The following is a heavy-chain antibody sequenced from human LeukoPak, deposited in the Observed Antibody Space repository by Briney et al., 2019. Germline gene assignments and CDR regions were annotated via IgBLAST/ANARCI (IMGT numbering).Heavy chain of an antibody. D-gene: IGHD6-13*01. CDR2: IHHSGTT. J-gene: IGHJ4*02. CDR3: ARHRESYSSSGFDY. V-gene: IGHV4-38-2*02. CDR1: GLSINTGYY. Sequence: SETLSLTCSVSGLSINTGYYWGWIRQSPGKGLELIGYIHHSGTTYYNPSLQSRVTISVDLSKNQFSLRLTSVTAADTAVYYCARHRESYSSSGFDYWGQGTLVTVSS.